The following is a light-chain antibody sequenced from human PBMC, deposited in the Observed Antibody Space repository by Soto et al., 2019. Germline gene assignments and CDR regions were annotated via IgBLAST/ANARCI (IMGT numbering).Light chain of an antibody. CDR1: SSDVGGYNY. J-gene: IGLJ2*01. CDR2: DVS. CDR3: SSYTTRSTLVV. Sequence: QSALTQPASVSGSPGQSITISCTGTSSDVGGYNYVSWYQQHPGKAPKLMIYDVSNRPLGVSNRFSGSKSGNTASLTISGLQAEYEADYYCSSYTTRSTLVVFGGGTKLTVL. V-gene: IGLV2-14*01.